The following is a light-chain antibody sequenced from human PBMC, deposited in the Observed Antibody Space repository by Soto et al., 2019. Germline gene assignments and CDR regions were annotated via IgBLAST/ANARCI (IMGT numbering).Light chain of an antibody. V-gene: IGLV2-8*01. CDR1: SGDVGGYNY. Sequence: QSALTQPPSASGSPGQSVTISCTGTSGDVGGYNYVSWYQQHPGKAPKLMIYEVSERPSGVPDRFSGSKSGNTASLTVSGLQAEDEADDYCSSYAGTNVVFGGGTKLTVL. CDR2: EVS. J-gene: IGLJ2*01. CDR3: SSYAGTNVV.